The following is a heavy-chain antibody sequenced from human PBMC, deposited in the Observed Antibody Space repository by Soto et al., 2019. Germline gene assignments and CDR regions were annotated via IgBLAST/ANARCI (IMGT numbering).Heavy chain of an antibody. CDR1: GFTVSSKY. CDR3: ATSTGFPGFDH. J-gene: IGHJ4*02. V-gene: IGHV3-66*01. CDR2: LYAGGTT. D-gene: IGHD6-19*01. Sequence: VQLVESGGGLVQPGGSLRLSCAASGFTVSSKYMSWVRQAPGKGLEWVSVLYAGGTTFYADSVKGRFTVSRDNSKNTVFLQMNSLRGEDTAVYYCATSTGFPGFDHWGQGSLVTVSS.